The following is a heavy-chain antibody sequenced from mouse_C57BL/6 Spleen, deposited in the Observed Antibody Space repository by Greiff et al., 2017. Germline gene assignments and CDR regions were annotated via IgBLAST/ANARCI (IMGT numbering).Heavy chain of an antibody. J-gene: IGHJ1*03. CDR2: IYPRDGST. Sequence: QVQLQQSGPELVKPGASVKLSCKASGYTFTSYAINWVKQRPGQGLEWIGWIYPRDGSTKYNETFKGKVTLTVDTASSTAYMELHSLTSEDSAVYFCARRGAFGYFDVWGTGTTVTVSS. CDR1: GYTFTSYA. V-gene: IGHV1-85*01. CDR3: ARRGAFGYFDV. D-gene: IGHD3-1*01.